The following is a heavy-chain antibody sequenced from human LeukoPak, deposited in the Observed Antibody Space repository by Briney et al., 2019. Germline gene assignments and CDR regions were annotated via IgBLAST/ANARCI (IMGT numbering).Heavy chain of an antibody. D-gene: IGHD3-22*01. Sequence: GSLRLSCAASGFTVSSNYMSWVRQAPGKGLEWVSVIYSGGSTYYADSVKGRFTISRDNSKNTLYLQMNSLRAEDTAVYYCARHDDSSGYYWVFDYWGQGTLVTVSS. CDR3: ARHDDSSGYYWVFDY. V-gene: IGHV3-66*04. J-gene: IGHJ4*02. CDR1: GFTVSSNY. CDR2: IYSGGST.